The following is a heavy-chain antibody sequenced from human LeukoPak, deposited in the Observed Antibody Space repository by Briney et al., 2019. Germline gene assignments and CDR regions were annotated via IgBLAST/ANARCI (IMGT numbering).Heavy chain of an antibody. CDR3: AREMATGGYFDY. J-gene: IGHJ4*02. CDR1: GGSISSGGYY. CDR2: IYHSGST. D-gene: IGHD5-24*01. V-gene: IGHV4-30-2*01. Sequence: SETLSLTCTVSGGSISSGGYYWSWIRQPPGKGLEWIGYIYHSGSTYYNPSLKSRVTISVDRSKNQFSLKLSSVTAADTAVYYCAREMATGGYFDYWGQGTLVTVSS.